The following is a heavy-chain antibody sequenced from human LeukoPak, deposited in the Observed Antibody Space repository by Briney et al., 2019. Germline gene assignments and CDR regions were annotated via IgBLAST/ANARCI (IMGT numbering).Heavy chain of an antibody. CDR1: GFTSIAYA. J-gene: IGHJ4*02. Sequence: GGSLRLSCVGSGFTSIAYALTWARQAPGKGLEWVSGISGGGVTTYYADSVKGRFTISRDNSKNTLYLQMNSLRAEDTAVYYCAKDDYGPTDYWGQGTLVTVSS. D-gene: IGHD4-17*01. CDR3: AKDDYGPTDY. V-gene: IGHV3-23*01. CDR2: ISGGGVTT.